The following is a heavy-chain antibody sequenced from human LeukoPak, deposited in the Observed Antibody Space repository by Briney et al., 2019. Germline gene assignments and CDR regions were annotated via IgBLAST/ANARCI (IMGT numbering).Heavy chain of an antibody. V-gene: IGHV1-46*01. CDR1: GYTFTSYY. D-gene: IGHD5-24*01. CDR3: ARYGFSAVWQGGWHAFDI. CDR2: INPTSGDT. J-gene: IGHJ3*02. Sequence: ASVKVSCKASGYTFTSYYVHWVRQAPGQGRQWMGIINPTSGDTNYAQKFQGRVTMTRDMSTNTVYMELGSLRSEDTAVYYCARYGFSAVWQGGWHAFDIWGHGTMVTVSS.